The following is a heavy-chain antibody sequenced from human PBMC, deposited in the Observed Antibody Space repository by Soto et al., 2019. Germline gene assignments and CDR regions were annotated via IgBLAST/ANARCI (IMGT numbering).Heavy chain of an antibody. Sequence: ASVKVSCKASGYTFTSYGISWVRQAPGQGLEWMGWISAYNGNTNYAQKLQGRVTMTTDTSTSTAYMELRSLRSDDTAVYYCASSPRSAPYSGSYGYWGQGTLVTVSS. CDR3: ASSPRSAPYSGSYGY. CDR1: GYTFTSYG. D-gene: IGHD1-26*01. J-gene: IGHJ4*02. V-gene: IGHV1-18*01. CDR2: ISAYNGNT.